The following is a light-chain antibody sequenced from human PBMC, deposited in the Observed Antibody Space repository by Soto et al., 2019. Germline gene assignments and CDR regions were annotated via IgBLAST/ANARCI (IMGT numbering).Light chain of an antibody. CDR2: GAS. Sequence: EIVMTQSPATLSVSPGERATLSCRASQSIITNVAWYQQRPGQAPRLLIYGASTRATGVPARFSGSGSGTEFTLTISSLQSEDFVVYYCQQYDNWPPVTFGGGTKVEIK. CDR3: QQYDNWPPVT. CDR1: QSIITN. V-gene: IGKV3-15*01. J-gene: IGKJ4*01.